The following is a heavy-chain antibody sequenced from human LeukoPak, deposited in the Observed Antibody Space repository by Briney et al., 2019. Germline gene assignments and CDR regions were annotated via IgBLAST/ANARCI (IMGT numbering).Heavy chain of an antibody. V-gene: IGHV3-48*01. J-gene: IGHJ4*02. D-gene: IGHD4-11*01. Sequence: PGGSLRLSCAASGFTFSSYSMNWVRQAPGQGLEWVSYISSGSSTVYYADPVKGRFTISRDNAKNSLFLQMNSLRAEDTAVYYCARVLQGYDYWGQGTLVTVSS. CDR2: ISSGSSTV. CDR3: ARVLQGYDY. CDR1: GFTFSSYS.